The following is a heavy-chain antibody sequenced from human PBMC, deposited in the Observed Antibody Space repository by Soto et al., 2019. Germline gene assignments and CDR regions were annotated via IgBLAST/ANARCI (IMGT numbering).Heavy chain of an antibody. D-gene: IGHD6-19*01. J-gene: IGHJ4*02. CDR2: IRTGSSSI. CDR3: ARVRSLAVAAKPKSYYFDY. Sequence: PGGSLRLSCAASGFSFNIFTINWVRQAPGKGLEWVSSIRTGSSSIYYADSVKGRFTISRDNAKNSLYLQMNSLRAEDTAVYYCARVRSLAVAAKPKSYYFDYWGQGTLVTVSS. V-gene: IGHV3-21*01. CDR1: GFSFNIFT.